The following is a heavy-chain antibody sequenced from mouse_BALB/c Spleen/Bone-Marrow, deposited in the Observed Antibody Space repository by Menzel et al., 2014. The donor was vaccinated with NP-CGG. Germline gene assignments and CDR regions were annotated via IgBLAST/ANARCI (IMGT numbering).Heavy chain of an antibody. V-gene: IGHV1-82*01. J-gene: IGHJ1*01. CDR2: IYPGDGNT. D-gene: IGHD1-1*02. CDR1: GYVFSSSW. CDR3: ARRRTFITSVVDYFDV. Sequence: QVQLQQSGPELVKPGASVKISCRASGYVFSSSWMNWVKQRPGQGLEWIGRIYPGDGNTNYNGKFKGKATLTADTSSSTAYMQISSLTPVDSAVYFCARRRTFITSVVDYFDVWGAGTTVTVSS.